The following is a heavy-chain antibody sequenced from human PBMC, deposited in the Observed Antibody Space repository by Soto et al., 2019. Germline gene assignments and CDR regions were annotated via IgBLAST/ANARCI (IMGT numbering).Heavy chain of an antibody. J-gene: IGHJ6*02. CDR3: ARANEVATNPSYYYYGIDV. CDR2: IIPIFGTA. D-gene: IGHD5-12*01. CDR1: GGTFSSYA. V-gene: IGHV1-69*14. Sequence: QVQLVQSGAEVKKPGSSVKVSCKASGGTFSSYAISWVRQAPGQGLEWMGGIIPIFGTATYAQKSQGRVTITADKYKSTAYREVRRLRSEDTAVYYCARANEVATNPSYYYYGIDVWGPGTTVTVFS.